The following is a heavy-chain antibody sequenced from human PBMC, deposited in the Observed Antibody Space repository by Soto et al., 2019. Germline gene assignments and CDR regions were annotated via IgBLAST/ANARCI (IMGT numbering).Heavy chain of an antibody. Sequence: PGESLKISCKGSGYSFTSYWIGWVRQMPGKGLEWMGIIYPGDSDTRYSPSFQGQVTISADKSISTAYLQWSSLKASDTAMYYCARLTHYYDSSGYLGRFDTWGQGTLVTVSS. CDR3: ARLTHYYDSSGYLGRFDT. CDR2: IYPGDSDT. CDR1: GYSFTSYW. V-gene: IGHV5-51*01. D-gene: IGHD3-22*01. J-gene: IGHJ5*02.